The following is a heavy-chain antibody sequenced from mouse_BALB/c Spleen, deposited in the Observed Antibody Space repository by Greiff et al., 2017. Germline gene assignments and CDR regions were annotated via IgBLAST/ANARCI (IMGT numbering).Heavy chain of an antibody. CDR2: IWSGGST. J-gene: IGHJ4*01. CDR3: AFPLRPYAMDY. CDR1: GFSLTSYG. Sequence: VQVVESGPGLVQPSQSLSITCTVSGFSLTSYGVHWVRQSPGKGLEWLGVIWSGGSTDYNAAFISRLSISKDNSKSQVFFKMNSLQANDTAIYYCAFPLRPYAMDYWGQGTSVTVSS. V-gene: IGHV2-2*02. D-gene: IGHD1-2*01.